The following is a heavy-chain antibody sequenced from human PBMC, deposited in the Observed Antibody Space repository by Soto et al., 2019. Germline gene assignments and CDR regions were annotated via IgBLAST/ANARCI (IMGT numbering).Heavy chain of an antibody. Sequence: SVKVSFKASGGTFSSYAISWVRQAPGQGLEWMGGIIPIFGTANYAQKFQGRVTITADESTSTAYMELSSLRSEDTAVYYCARDTTVTPGYYGMDVWGQGTTVTVSS. CDR2: IIPIFGTA. CDR1: GGTFSSYA. D-gene: IGHD4-17*01. J-gene: IGHJ6*02. CDR3: ARDTTVTPGYYGMDV. V-gene: IGHV1-69*13.